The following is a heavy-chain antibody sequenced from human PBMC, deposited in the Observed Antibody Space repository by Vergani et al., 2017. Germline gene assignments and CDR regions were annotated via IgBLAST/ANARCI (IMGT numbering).Heavy chain of an antibody. CDR3: ANGRPIVVVPAAGIGADAFDI. CDR2: IRYDGSNK. Sequence: QVQLVESGGGVVQPGGSLRLSCAASGFTFSSYGMHWVRQAPGKGLEWVAFIRYDGSNKYYADPVKGRFTISRDNSKNTLYLQMNSLRAEDTAVYYCANGRPIVVVPAAGIGADAFDIWGQGTMVTVSS. J-gene: IGHJ3*02. CDR1: GFTFSSYG. D-gene: IGHD2-2*01. V-gene: IGHV3-30*02.